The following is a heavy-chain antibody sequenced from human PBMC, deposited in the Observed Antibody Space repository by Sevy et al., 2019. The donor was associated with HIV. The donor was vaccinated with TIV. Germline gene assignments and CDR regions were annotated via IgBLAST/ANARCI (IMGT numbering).Heavy chain of an antibody. D-gene: IGHD3-9*01. J-gene: IGHJ3*01. V-gene: IGHV3-23*01. Sequence: GGSLRLSCTASGLSFNTFAMSWVRQTPGKGPEWVSAISSTGGDTSYGDPVKGRFTISRDNSKNTLFLHMTSLRPEDTAIYYCVKDHDQHLVFDALDLWGLGTMVTVSS. CDR1: GLSFNTFA. CDR3: VKDHDQHLVFDALDL. CDR2: ISSTGGDT.